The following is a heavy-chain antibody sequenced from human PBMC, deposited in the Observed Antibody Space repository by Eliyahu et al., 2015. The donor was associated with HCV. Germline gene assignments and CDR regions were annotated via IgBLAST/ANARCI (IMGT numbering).Heavy chain of an antibody. D-gene: IGHD5-18*01. J-gene: IGHJ6*02. Sequence: QVQLQQWGAGLLKPSETLSLTCXXXGGSFSSYYWXWVRQPPEKXLEWIGEINHSGTTIYNPSLESRVXISVDTSRKQFSLNLSSVTAADSAVYYCARVAVDTALVRVDYGMDVWGQGTTVTVSS. CDR2: INHSGTT. CDR3: ARVAVDTALVRVDYGMDV. CDR1: GGSFSSYY. V-gene: IGHV4-34*01.